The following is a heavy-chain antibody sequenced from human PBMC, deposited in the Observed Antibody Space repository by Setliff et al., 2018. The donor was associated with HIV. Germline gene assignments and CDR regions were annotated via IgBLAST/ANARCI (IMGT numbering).Heavy chain of an antibody. D-gene: IGHD4-17*01. CDR3: ARGGATVATRYFDL. CDR1: GGSINSRY. CDR2: MYYSGST. V-gene: IGHV4-59*11. J-gene: IGHJ2*01. Sequence: SETLSLTCTVSGGSINSRYWSWIRQPPGKGLEWIGYMYYSGSTNCNPSLKSRVTISVDPSKNQFSLKLTSMTAADTAVYYCARGGATVATRYFDLWGRGTLVTVS.